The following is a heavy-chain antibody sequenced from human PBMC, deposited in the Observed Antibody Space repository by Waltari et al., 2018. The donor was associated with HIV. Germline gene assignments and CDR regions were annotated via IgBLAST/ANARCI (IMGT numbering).Heavy chain of an antibody. V-gene: IGHV4-59*01. Sequence: QVQLQESGPGLVKPSETLSLTCTVSHGSISGYYWSWIRQPPGKGLELIGHSYYSGSTNYNPSLKSRVTISVDTSKNQFSLRLSSVTAADTAVYYCVRGRQYISSSWFDPWGQGTLVTVSS. D-gene: IGHD6-6*01. CDR2: SYYSGST. J-gene: IGHJ5*02. CDR1: HGSISGYY. CDR3: VRGRQYISSSWFDP.